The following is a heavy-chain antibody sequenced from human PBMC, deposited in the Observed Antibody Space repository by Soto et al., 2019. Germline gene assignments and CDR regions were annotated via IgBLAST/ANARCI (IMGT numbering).Heavy chain of an antibody. D-gene: IGHD2-8*01. CDR1: DYTFTYYG. Sequence: QAQLVQSGSEVKRPGASVKVSCRCSDYTFTYYGINWVRQAPGQGLEWLGGISGYNANTKDAQKFQNSGTMTADTITMTAYREGPDLTAVDFGMYCCDGNGGHYFGLDVWGHGTTVTVSS. CDR2: ISGYNANT. V-gene: IGHV1-18*03. CDR3: DGNGGHYFGLDV. J-gene: IGHJ6*02.